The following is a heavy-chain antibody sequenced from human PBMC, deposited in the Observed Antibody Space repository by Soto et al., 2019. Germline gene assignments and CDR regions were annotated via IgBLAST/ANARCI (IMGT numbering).Heavy chain of an antibody. Sequence: GASVEVSCKDSGYTFTSYGISWVRQAPGQGLEWMGWISAYNGNTNYAQKLQGRVTMTTDTSTSTAYMELRSLRSDDTAVYYCARVXGYYYDSSGITPDAFDIWGQGTMVTVSS. D-gene: IGHD3-22*01. V-gene: IGHV1-18*01. CDR1: GYTFTSYG. CDR3: ARVXGYYYDSSGITPDAFDI. J-gene: IGHJ3*02. CDR2: ISAYNGNT.